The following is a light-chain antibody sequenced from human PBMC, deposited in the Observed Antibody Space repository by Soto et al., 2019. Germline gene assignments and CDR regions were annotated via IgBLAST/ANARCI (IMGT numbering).Light chain of an antibody. CDR3: SSYTTSNTRQIV. Sequence: QSALTQPASVSGSPGQSITISCTGTSSDVGGYNYVSWYQQHPGKAPKFLIYDVSNRPSGVSNRFSGSKSGNTASLTISGLLAEDEADYYCSSYTTSNTRQIVFGTGTQVTVL. CDR1: SSDVGGYNY. V-gene: IGLV2-14*01. CDR2: DVS. J-gene: IGLJ1*01.